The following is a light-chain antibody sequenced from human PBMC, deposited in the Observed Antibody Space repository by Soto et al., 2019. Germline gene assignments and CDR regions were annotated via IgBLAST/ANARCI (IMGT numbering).Light chain of an antibody. V-gene: IGLV6-57*04. CDR2: EDN. Sequence: NFMLTQPHSVSESPGKTVTISCTRSSGSIASNYVQWYQQRPGSAPTTVIYEDNQRPSGVPDRFSGSIDSSSNSASLTISGLQAEDEADYYCQSYDSSLSGSKVFGGGTKLTVL. CDR3: QSYDSSLSGSKV. CDR1: SGSIASNY. J-gene: IGLJ2*01.